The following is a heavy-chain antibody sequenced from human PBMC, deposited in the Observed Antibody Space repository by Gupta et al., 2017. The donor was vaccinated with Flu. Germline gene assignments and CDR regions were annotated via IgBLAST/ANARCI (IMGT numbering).Heavy chain of an antibody. Sequence: YAMQWVRQAPGKGLEWVAVISSDGINKYYADAVKRRFTISRDNSKNTLYLKMNSLRAEDTAVYYCARAPGAGYDSDYFDYWGQGTLVTVSS. J-gene: IGHJ4*02. CDR2: ISSDGINK. CDR1: YA. D-gene: IGHD5-12*01. V-gene: IGHV3-30-3*01. CDR3: ARAPGAGYDSDYFDY.